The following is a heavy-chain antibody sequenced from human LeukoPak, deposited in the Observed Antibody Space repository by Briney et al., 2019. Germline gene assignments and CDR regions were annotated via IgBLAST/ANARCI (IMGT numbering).Heavy chain of an antibody. D-gene: IGHD3-10*01. J-gene: IGHJ4*02. V-gene: IGHV1-2*02. Sequence: ASVKVSCKASGYTFTGYYMHWVRQAPGQGLEWMGWINPNSGGTNYAQKFQGRVTMTRDTSISTAYMELSRLRSDDTAVYYCARGSTRYYYGSGSSSDYWGQGTLVTV. CDR2: INPNSGGT. CDR1: GYTFTGYY. CDR3: ARGSTRYYYGSGSSSDY.